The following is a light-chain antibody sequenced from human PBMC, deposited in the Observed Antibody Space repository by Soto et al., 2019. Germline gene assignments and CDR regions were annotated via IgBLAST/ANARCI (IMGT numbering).Light chain of an antibody. Sequence: DIVMTQSPDSLAVSLGERATINCKSSQNLLYNSNNRNYLAWYQQKPGQPPKLLIYSASTRQSGVPDRFSGSGSRTDFSLTISSLQAEDVAVYFCQQYYTTPYTFGQGTKLEIK. CDR1: QNLLYNSNNRNY. J-gene: IGKJ2*01. V-gene: IGKV4-1*01. CDR3: QQYYTTPYT. CDR2: SAS.